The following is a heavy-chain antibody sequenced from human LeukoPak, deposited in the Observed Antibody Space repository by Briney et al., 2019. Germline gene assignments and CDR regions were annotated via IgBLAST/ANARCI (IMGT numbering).Heavy chain of an antibody. D-gene: IGHD1-1*01. J-gene: IGHJ4*02. Sequence: GGSLRLPCAASGFTFSSYSMNWVRQAPGKGLEWISYIGISSGNTKYADSVKGRFTISGDSAKNSLYLQMNSLRVEDTAVYYCARDHNYAFDNWGQGTLVTVSS. CDR2: IGISSGNT. CDR1: GFTFSSYS. V-gene: IGHV3-48*04. CDR3: ARDHNYAFDN.